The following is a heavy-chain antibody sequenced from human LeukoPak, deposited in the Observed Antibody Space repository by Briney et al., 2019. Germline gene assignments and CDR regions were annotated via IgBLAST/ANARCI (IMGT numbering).Heavy chain of an antibody. CDR3: ARDRGSSGWYEFDY. V-gene: IGHV3-7*01. J-gene: IGHJ4*02. CDR1: GFTSSSYW. D-gene: IGHD6-19*01. Sequence: GGSLRLSCAASGFTSSSYWMSWVRQAPGKGLEWVANIKQDGSEEYYVDSVKGRFTISRDNAKNSLYLQMNSLRAEDTAVYYCARDRGSSGWYEFDYWGQGTLVTVSS. CDR2: IKQDGSEE.